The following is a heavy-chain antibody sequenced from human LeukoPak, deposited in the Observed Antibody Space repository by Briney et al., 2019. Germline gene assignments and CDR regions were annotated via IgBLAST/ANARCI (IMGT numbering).Heavy chain of an antibody. Sequence: PSETLSLTCTVSGGSMSSNKYYWGWIRQPPGKGLEWIGSIHYSGITYYNPSLKSRVTISVDTSKNQFSLTLTSVTAADTSVYYCARRGGDGDYRPESWGQGTLVTVSS. V-gene: IGHV4-39*01. D-gene: IGHD4-17*01. CDR2: IHYSGIT. J-gene: IGHJ5*02. CDR3: ARRGGDGDYRPES. CDR1: GGSMSSNKYY.